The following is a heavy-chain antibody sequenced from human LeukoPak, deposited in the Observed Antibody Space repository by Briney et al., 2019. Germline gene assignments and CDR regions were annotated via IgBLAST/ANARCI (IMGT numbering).Heavy chain of an antibody. CDR3: ARDSIAVAGTIPDY. V-gene: IGHV3-33*08. D-gene: IGHD6-19*01. CDR1: GFTFNNYW. Sequence: GGSLRLSCAASGFTFNNYWMSWVRQAPGKGLEWVAVIWYDGSNKYYADSVKGRFTISRDNSKNTLYLQMNSLRAEDTAVYYCARDSIAVAGTIPDYWGQGTLVTVSS. CDR2: IWYDGSNK. J-gene: IGHJ4*02.